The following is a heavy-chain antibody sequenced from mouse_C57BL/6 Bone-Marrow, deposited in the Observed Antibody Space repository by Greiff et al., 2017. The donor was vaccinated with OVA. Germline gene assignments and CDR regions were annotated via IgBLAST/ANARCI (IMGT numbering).Heavy chain of an antibody. D-gene: IGHD2-3*01. CDR3: ALYCPDY. V-gene: IGHV1-81*01. CDR1: GYTFTSYG. Sequence: VQLQQSGAELARPGASVKLSCKASGYTFTSYGISWVKQRPGQGLEWIGEIYPRSGNTYYNEKLKGKATLTADNTSSTSYMELRSLTSEDSSVYFCALYCPDYWGQGTTLTVSS. J-gene: IGHJ2*01. CDR2: IYPRSGNT.